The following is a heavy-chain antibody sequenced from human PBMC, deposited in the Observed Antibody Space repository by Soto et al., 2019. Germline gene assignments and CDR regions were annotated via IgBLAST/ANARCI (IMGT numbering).Heavy chain of an antibody. CDR3: AKGGSGSYSNAFDI. D-gene: IGHD3-10*01. CDR1: GGSISSSSYY. Sequence: QLQLQESGPGLVKPSETLSLTCTVSGGSISSSSYYWGWIRQPPGKGLEWIGSIYYSGSTYYNPSLKSRVTISVDTSQNQFSLKLSSVTAADTAVYYCAKGGSGSYSNAFDIWGQGTMVTVSS. CDR2: IYYSGST. J-gene: IGHJ3*02. V-gene: IGHV4-39*01.